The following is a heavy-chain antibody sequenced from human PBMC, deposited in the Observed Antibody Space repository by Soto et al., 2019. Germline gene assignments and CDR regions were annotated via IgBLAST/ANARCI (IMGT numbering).Heavy chain of an antibody. Sequence: QVQLVQSGAEVKKPGASVKVSCKASGYTFTSYAMHWVRQAPGQRLEWMGWINAGNGNTKYSQKFQGRVTITRDTSASTAYMELSSLRSEDTAVYYCARGVRPGGWILIWSQGTMVTVSS. D-gene: IGHD3-16*01. J-gene: IGHJ3*02. CDR3: ARGVRPGGWILI. V-gene: IGHV1-3*01. CDR1: GYTFTSYA. CDR2: INAGNGNT.